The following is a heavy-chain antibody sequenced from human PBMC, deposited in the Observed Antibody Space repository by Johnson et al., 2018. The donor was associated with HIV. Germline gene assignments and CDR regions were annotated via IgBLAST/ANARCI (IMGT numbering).Heavy chain of an antibody. CDR3: VRRQYISTWQDAFDV. J-gene: IGHJ3*01. V-gene: IGHV3-64*07. D-gene: IGHD6-13*01. CDR2: ISSNSDST. CDR1: GFSFSSYL. Sequence: EVQLVESGGGLVQPGGCLRLSCAASGFSFSSYLMDWVRQAPGKGLAYVAGISSNSDSTYYADSVKGRFTISRDNSKNTLYLQLGSLRDDDTAVYYCVRRQYISTWQDAFDVWGQGTTVTVSS.